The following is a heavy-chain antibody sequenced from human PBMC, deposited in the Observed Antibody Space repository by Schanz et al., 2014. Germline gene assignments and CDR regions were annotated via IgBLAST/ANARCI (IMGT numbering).Heavy chain of an antibody. J-gene: IGHJ6*02. V-gene: IGHV4-30-4*07. CDR1: GDSISGGGYS. CDR3: ARDNDMLIGNVNGDDYYYAMDV. Sequence: QVQLQESGPGLVKPSQTLSLTCAVSGDSISGGGYSWSWIRQAPGGGLEWIGYIYYRGTTHYNPSLESRVTISIDKSTDQLSLKLTSVTAADTAVYYCARDNDMLIGNVNGDDYYYAMDVWGPGTTVTVSS. D-gene: IGHD7-27*01. CDR2: IYYRGTT.